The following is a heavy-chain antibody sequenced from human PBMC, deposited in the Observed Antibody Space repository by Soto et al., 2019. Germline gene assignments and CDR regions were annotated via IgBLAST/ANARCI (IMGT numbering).Heavy chain of an antibody. V-gene: IGHV3-23*01. CDR3: ARRFCSSSSCYLPFDY. D-gene: IGHD2-2*01. CDR2: ISGSAGST. Sequence: GGSLRLSCAASGFTFSSYALSWVRQAPGKGLKWVSTISGSAGSTYYADSVKGRFTISRDNSKNTLYLQMNSLRAEDTAVYYCARRFCSSSSCYLPFDYWGQGTLVTVSS. J-gene: IGHJ4*02. CDR1: GFTFSSYA.